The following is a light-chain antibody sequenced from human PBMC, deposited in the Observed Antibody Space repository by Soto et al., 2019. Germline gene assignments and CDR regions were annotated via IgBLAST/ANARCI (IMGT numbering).Light chain of an antibody. V-gene: IGLV1-44*01. J-gene: IGLJ2*01. CDR3: ASWDDTLNGVV. CDR1: YSNIGSNS. CDR2: SDN. Sequence: QSVLTQPPSASGTPGQTVSISCSGGYSNIGSNSVNWYQQVPGTAPRLLIYSDNQWPSGVPDRFSASKSGTSASLAITGLLSEDEADFYCASWDDTLNGVVFGGGTKLTVL.